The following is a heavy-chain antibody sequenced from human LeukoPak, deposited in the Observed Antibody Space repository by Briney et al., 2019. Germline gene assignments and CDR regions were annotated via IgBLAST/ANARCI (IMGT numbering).Heavy chain of an antibody. CDR3: ARGSMHIYHLYTDY. Sequence: GESLKISCKGSGYSFTSYAMSWVRQAPGQGLEWVASIKQDGSERYYVDSVKGRFTISRDNAKNSLFLQLSSLRVEDTAVYYCARGSMHIYHLYTDYWGQGTLVTVSS. CDR2: IKQDGSER. D-gene: IGHD3-16*02. CDR1: GYSFTSYA. J-gene: IGHJ4*02. V-gene: IGHV3-7*01.